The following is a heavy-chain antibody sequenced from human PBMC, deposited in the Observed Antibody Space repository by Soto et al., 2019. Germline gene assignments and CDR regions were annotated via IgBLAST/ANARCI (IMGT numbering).Heavy chain of an antibody. Sequence: EVQLVESGGGLVQPGGSLRLSCEVSGFTLSSYSMNWARQAPGQGLEWVSYISSSSSTIYYADSVKGRFTISRDNAKNSLYMQMNRLRDEDTAVYYCARDNPRSSGWDVWGQGTTVTVSS. J-gene: IGHJ6*02. CDR3: ARDNPRSSGWDV. V-gene: IGHV3-48*02. CDR2: ISSSSSTI. CDR1: GFTLSSYS.